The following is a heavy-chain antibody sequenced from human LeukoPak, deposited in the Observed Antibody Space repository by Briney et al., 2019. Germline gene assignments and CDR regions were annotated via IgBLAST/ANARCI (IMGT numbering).Heavy chain of an antibody. CDR2: NSYSGNT. V-gene: IGHV4-59*01. D-gene: IGHD6-19*01. CDR1: VGSLSTYY. J-gene: IGHJ4*02. Sequence: SGTLSLTCTVSVGSLSTYYWTWLRQPPGKGLEWIGYNSYSGNTNYNPSLKSRVTISVDMSRNQFSLKLSSLTAADPAVYYCARAGSGWSFDYWGQGTLVTVSS. CDR3: ARAGSGWSFDY.